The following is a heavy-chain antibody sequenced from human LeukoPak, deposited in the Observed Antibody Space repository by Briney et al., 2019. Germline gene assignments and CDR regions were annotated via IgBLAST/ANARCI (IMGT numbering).Heavy chain of an antibody. Sequence: SETLSLTCAVYGGSFSGYYWSWIRQPPGKGLEWIGEINHSGSTNYNPSLKSRVTISVDTSKNQFSLKLSSVTAADTAVYYCARFRYFDWLLSAPTEINDYWGQGTLVTVSS. CDR2: INHSGST. CDR3: ARFRYFDWLLSAPTEINDY. J-gene: IGHJ4*02. D-gene: IGHD3-9*01. V-gene: IGHV4-34*01. CDR1: GGSFSGYY.